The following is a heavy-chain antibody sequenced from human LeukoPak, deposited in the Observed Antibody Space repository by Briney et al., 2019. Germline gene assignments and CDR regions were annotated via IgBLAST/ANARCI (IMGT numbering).Heavy chain of an antibody. CDR1: GGSISSGSYY. CDR3: ARVQTTYGGNHPPPLDY. V-gene: IGHV4-61*02. CDR2: IYTSGST. D-gene: IGHD4-23*01. Sequence: SETLSLTCTVSGGSISSGSYYWSWIRQPAGKGLEWIGRIYTSGSTNYNPSLKSRVTISVDTSKNQFSLKLSSVTAADTAVYYCARVQTTYGGNHPPPLDYWGQGTLVTVSS. J-gene: IGHJ4*02.